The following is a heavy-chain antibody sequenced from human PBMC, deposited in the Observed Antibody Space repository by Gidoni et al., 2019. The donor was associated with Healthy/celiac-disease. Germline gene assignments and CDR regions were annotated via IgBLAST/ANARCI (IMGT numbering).Heavy chain of an antibody. J-gene: IGHJ6*03. Sequence: QMHLQQWGAGLLMPSETLSLTCAVYGGSFSGYNWSWIRQPPGKGLEWFGEINHSGSTNYNPSLKSRVTISVDTSKNQFSLKLSSVTAADTAVYYCARGLTVYYYYYMDVWGKGTTVTVSS. D-gene: IGHD3-9*01. CDR1: GGSFSGYN. V-gene: IGHV4-34*01. CDR3: ARGLTVYYYYYMDV. CDR2: INHSGST.